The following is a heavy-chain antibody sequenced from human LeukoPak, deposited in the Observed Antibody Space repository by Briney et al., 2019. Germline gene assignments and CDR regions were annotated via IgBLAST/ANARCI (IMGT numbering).Heavy chain of an antibody. CDR2: IYTSGST. CDR1: GGSISSGSYY. J-gene: IGHJ4*02. Sequence: SQTLSLTCTVSGGSISSGSYYWSWIRQPAGKGLEWIGRIYTSGSTNYNPSLKSRVTISVDTSKNQFSLKLSSVTAADTAVYYCARVMYYYDSSGYYYYFDYWGQGTLVTVSS. CDR3: ARVMYYYDSSGYYYYFDY. D-gene: IGHD3-22*01. V-gene: IGHV4-61*02.